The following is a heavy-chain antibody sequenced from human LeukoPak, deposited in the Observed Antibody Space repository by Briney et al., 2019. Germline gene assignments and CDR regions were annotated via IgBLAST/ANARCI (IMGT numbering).Heavy chain of an antibody. CDR2: TNPNSGNT. CDR3: ARGRSIAARGDYYMDV. CDR1: GYTFTSYD. D-gene: IGHD6-6*01. Sequence: GASVKVSCKASGYTFTSYDINWVRQATGQGLESMGWTNPNSGNTGYAQKFQGRVTITRNTSISTAYMELSSLRSEDTALYYCARGRSIAARGDYYMDVWGKGTTVIVSS. V-gene: IGHV1-8*03. J-gene: IGHJ6*03.